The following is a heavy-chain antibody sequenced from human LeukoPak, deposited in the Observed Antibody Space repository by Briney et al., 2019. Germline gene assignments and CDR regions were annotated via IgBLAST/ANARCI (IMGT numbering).Heavy chain of an antibody. CDR2: ISAYNGNT. CDR1: GYTFTSYG. J-gene: IGHJ6*03. Sequence: ASVKVSCTASGYTFTSYGISWVRQAPGQGLEWMGWISAYNGNTNYAQKLQGRVTMTTDTSTSTAYMELRSLRSDDTAVYYCARCFTVTFYDYYYMDVWGKGTTVTVSS. V-gene: IGHV1-18*01. CDR3: ARCFTVTFYDYYYMDV. D-gene: IGHD4-11*01.